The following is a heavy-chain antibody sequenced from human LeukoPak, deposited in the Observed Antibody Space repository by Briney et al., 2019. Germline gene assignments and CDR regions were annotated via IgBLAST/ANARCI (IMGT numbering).Heavy chain of an antibody. V-gene: IGHV3-30*02. Sequence: GGSLRLSCAASGFTFSSYGMHWVRQAPGKGLEWVAFIRYDGSNKYYADSVKGRFTISRDNSKNTLYLQMNSLRSEDTAVYFCARDPLSRFGEILAAWFDPWGQGTLVTVSS. D-gene: IGHD3-10*01. CDR3: ARDPLSRFGEILAAWFDP. J-gene: IGHJ5*02. CDR1: GFTFSSYG. CDR2: IRYDGSNK.